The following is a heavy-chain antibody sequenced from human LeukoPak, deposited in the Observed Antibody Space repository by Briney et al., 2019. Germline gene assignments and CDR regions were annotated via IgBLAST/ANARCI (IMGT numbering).Heavy chain of an antibody. V-gene: IGHV3-23*01. CDR2: ISGSGGNT. CDR3: AKDRDITMVRVVTFD. CDR1: GFSFSNYA. J-gene: IGHJ4*02. D-gene: IGHD3-10*01. Sequence: GGSLRLSCAASGFSFSNYAMSWVRQAPGKGLEWVSGISGSGGNTYYADSVKGRFTISRDNSKNTLYLQMSSLRAEDTAVYYCAKDRDITMVRVVTFDWGQGTLVTVSS.